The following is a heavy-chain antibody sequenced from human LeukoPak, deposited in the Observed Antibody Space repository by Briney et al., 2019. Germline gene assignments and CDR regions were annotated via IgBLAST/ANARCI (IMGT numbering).Heavy chain of an antibody. CDR3: ARGESDTMDRRFIFY. CDR1: GGSFSGYY. J-gene: IGHJ4*02. CDR2: INHSGST. Sequence: TSETLSLTCAVYGGSFSGYYWIWIRQPPGEGLEWIGEINHSGSTNYNPSLKSRVTASVDRSKSQFSLKLSSVTAADTAVYYCARGESDTMDRRFIFYWGQGIRVTVSS. V-gene: IGHV4-34*01. D-gene: IGHD5-18*01.